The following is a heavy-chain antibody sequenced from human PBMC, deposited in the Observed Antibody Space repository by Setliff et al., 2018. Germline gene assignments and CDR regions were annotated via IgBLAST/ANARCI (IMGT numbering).Heavy chain of an antibody. Sequence: LSLTCTVSGGPISSGDYYWSWIRQPPGKGLEWIGYIYYSGSTYYNPSLKSRVTISVDTSKNQFSLKLSSVTAADTAVYYCARGGEGALGIPYYGMDVWGQGTTVTVSS. V-gene: IGHV4-30-4*08. J-gene: IGHJ6*02. CDR3: ARGGEGALGIPYYGMDV. CDR2: IYYSGST. D-gene: IGHD2-21*01. CDR1: GGPISSGDYY.